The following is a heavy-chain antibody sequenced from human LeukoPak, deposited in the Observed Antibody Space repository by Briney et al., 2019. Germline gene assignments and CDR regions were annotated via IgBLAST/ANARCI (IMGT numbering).Heavy chain of an antibody. CDR2: ISGSGGST. J-gene: IGHJ4*02. V-gene: IGHV3-23*01. CDR1: GFTFSSYA. Sequence: GSLRLSCAASGFTFSSYAMSWVRQAPGKGLEWVSAISGSGGSTYYADSVKGRFTISRDNSKNTLYLQMNSLRAEDTAVYYCAKDAHGSGSYYNLFFDYWGQGTLVTVSS. D-gene: IGHD3-10*01. CDR3: AKDAHGSGSYYNLFFDY.